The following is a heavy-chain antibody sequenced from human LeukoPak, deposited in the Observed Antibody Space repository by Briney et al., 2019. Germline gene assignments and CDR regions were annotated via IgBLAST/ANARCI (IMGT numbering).Heavy chain of an antibody. CDR3: ARGFRLGGY. D-gene: IGHD3-16*01. CDR2: ITGSSHHT. V-gene: IGHV3-23*01. CDR1: GFTFSSYA. J-gene: IGHJ4*02. Sequence: PGGSLRLSCAASGFTFSSYAMSWVRQAPGKGLESVSTITGSSHHTYYADSVKGRFTISRDTSNNTLYLQMNSLTAEDTAIYFCARGFRLGGYWGQGTLVTVS.